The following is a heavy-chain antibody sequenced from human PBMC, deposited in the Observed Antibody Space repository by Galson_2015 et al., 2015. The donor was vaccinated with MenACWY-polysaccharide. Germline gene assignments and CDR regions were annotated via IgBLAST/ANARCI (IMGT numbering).Heavy chain of an antibody. Sequence: SVKVSCKASGYTFTSYDINWVRQATGQGLEWMGWMNPNSGNTGYPQKFQGRVTMTRNTSISIAYMELSSLRPEDTAVYYCARGGKYYCDSSGYLNWFDPWGQGTLVTVSS. J-gene: IGHJ5*02. CDR3: ARGGKYYCDSSGYLNWFDP. CDR1: GYTFTSYD. CDR2: MNPNSGNT. V-gene: IGHV1-8*01. D-gene: IGHD3-22*01.